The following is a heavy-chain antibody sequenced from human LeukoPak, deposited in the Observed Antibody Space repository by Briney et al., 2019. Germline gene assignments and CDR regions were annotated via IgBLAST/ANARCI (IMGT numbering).Heavy chain of an antibody. CDR2: IYYSGST. CDR3: ARDYLLWFGESYNWFDP. Sequence: SETLSLTCTVSGGSISSSSYYWGWIRQPPGKGLEWIGSIYYSGSTYYNPSLKSRVTISVDTSKNQFSLKLSSVTAADTAVYYCARDYLLWFGESYNWFDPWGQGTLVTVSS. CDR1: GGSISSSSYY. D-gene: IGHD3-10*01. V-gene: IGHV4-39*07. J-gene: IGHJ5*02.